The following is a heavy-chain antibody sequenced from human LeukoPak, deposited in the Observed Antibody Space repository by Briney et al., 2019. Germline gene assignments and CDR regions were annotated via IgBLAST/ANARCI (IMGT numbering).Heavy chain of an antibody. CDR3: AKDGYCSGGSCYYAFDI. D-gene: IGHD2-15*01. CDR2: IRYDGNNK. Sequence: GGSLRLSCAASGFTFRSYGMHWVRQAPGKGLEWVAFIRYDGNNKYYADSVKGRFTISRDNSKNTLYLQMNSLRAEDTAVYYCAKDGYCSGGSCYYAFDIWGQGTMVTVSS. V-gene: IGHV3-30*02. CDR1: GFTFRSYG. J-gene: IGHJ3*02.